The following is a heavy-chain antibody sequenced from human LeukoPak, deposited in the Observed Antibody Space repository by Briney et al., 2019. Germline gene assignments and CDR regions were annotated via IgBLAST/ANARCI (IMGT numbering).Heavy chain of an antibody. J-gene: IGHJ4*02. Sequence: SETLSLTCTVSGGSVSSSSYYWGWIRQPPGKGLEWIESIYYSGSTYYNPSLKSRVTISVDTSKNQFSLKLSSVTAADTAVYYCARPPKGSYGYYFDYWGQGTLVTVSS. CDR3: ARPPKGSYGYYFDY. CDR2: IYYSGST. D-gene: IGHD5-18*01. V-gene: IGHV4-39*01. CDR1: GGSVSSSSYY.